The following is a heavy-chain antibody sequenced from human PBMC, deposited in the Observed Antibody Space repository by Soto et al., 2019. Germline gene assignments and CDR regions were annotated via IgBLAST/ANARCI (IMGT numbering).Heavy chain of an antibody. J-gene: IGHJ4*02. CDR1: GFTFNSHG. Sequence: PGGSLRLSCAASGFTFNSHGIHWVRQAPGKGLEWVALVSFDGSNEFYADSVKGRFTISRDNSKNTLSLQMNSVRGEDTAVYYCAKDYCAGLACLFLDNWGPGTLVTVSS. CDR2: VSFDGSNE. D-gene: IGHD2-21*01. V-gene: IGHV3-30*18. CDR3: AKDYCAGLACLFLDN.